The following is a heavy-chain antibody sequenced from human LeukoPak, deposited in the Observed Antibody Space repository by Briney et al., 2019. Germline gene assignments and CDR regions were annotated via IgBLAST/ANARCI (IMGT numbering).Heavy chain of an antibody. CDR2: VSDSGRST. Sequence: GGSLRLSCAASGFTFNTYAMNWVRQAPGKGLEWGSGVSDSGRSTYYADTVKGRFTISRDNSKNTLYLQMNSLRAEDTAVYYCANLIDSSRKYGLDVWGQGTTVTVSS. CDR3: ANLIDSSRKYGLDV. J-gene: IGHJ6*02. V-gene: IGHV3-23*01. D-gene: IGHD3-22*01. CDR1: GFTFNTYA.